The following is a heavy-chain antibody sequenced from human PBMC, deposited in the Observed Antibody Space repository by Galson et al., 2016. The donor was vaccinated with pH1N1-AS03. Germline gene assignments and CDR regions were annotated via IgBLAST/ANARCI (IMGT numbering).Heavy chain of an antibody. CDR2: IFYIGDT. J-gene: IGHJ6*02. CDR1: GGSVNGYY. D-gene: IGHD2-15*01. CDR3: GRHLRSSYSMDV. V-gene: IGHV4-59*08. Sequence: SETLSLTCTVSGGSVNGYYWTWIRQPPGKGLEWIGQIFYIGDTLYTPYLRGRVTMSVDTSKNQLSLRLSSVTAADTAVYYCGRHLRSSYSMDVWGQRTTVTVSS.